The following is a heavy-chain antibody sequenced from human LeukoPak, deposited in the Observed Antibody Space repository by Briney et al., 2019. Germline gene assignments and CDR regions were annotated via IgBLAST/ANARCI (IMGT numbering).Heavy chain of an antibody. CDR1: GGSISSSSYY. CDR3: ARRGRLQPTHAPTTQEGGGYWFDP. Sequence: SETLSLTCTVSGGSISSSSYYWGWIRQPPGKGLEWIGSIYYSGSTYYNPSLKSRVTISVDASKNQFSLKLSSVTAADTAVYYCARRGRLQPTHAPTTQEGGGYWFDPWGQGTLVTVSS. J-gene: IGHJ5*02. D-gene: IGHD2-21*01. V-gene: IGHV4-39*01. CDR2: IYYSGST.